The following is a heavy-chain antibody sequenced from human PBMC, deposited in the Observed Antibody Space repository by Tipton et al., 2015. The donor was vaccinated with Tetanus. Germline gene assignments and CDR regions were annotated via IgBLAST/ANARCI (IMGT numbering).Heavy chain of an antibody. CDR2: ITHSGST. Sequence: TLSLTCAVYGGSFSGYYWSWIRQPPGKGLEWIGEITHSGSTNYNPSLKSRVTISVDTSKNQFSLKLSSVTAADTAVYYCARGTKKLWFGELNWFDPWGQGTLVTVSS. J-gene: IGHJ5*02. D-gene: IGHD3-10*01. V-gene: IGHV4-34*01. CDR1: GGSFSGYY. CDR3: ARGTKKLWFGELNWFDP.